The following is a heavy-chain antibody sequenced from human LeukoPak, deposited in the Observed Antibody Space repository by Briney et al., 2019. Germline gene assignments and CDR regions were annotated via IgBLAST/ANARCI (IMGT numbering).Heavy chain of an antibody. D-gene: IGHD2-2*01. CDR1: GFTFSSYA. J-gene: IGHJ6*03. CDR2: ISYDGSNK. Sequence: PGGSLRLSCAASGFTFSSYAMSWVRQAPGKGLEWVAVISYDGSNKYYADSVKGRFTISRDNSKNTLYLQMNSLRAEDTAVYYCARDRYQLRHYYYYYMDVWGKGTTVTVSS. CDR3: ARDRYQLRHYYYYYMDV. V-gene: IGHV3-30*01.